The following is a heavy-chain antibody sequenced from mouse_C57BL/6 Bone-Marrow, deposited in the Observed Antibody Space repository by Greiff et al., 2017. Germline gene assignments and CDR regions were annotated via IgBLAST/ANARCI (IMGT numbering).Heavy chain of an antibody. CDR1: GFTFSSYG. CDR2: ISSGGSYT. CDR3: ARHLWPDY. D-gene: IGHD1-1*02. Sequence: EVQLVESGGDLVKPGGSLKLSCAASGFTFSSYGMSWVRQTPDKRLEWVATISSGGSYTYYPDSVKGRFTISRDNAKNTLYLQMSSLKSEDTAMYYCARHLWPDYWGQGTTRTVSS. V-gene: IGHV5-6*01. J-gene: IGHJ2*01.